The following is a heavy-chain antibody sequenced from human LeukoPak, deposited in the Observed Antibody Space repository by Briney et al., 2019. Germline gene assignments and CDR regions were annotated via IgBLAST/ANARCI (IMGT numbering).Heavy chain of an antibody. CDR2: ISWNSGSI. Sequence: GGSLRLPCAASGFTFDDYAMHWVRQAPGKGLEWVSGISWNSGSIGYADSVKGRFTISRDNAKNSLYLQMNSLRAEDMALYYCAKDLHYDFWSGSSFDYWGQGTLVTVSS. CDR1: GFTFDDYA. J-gene: IGHJ4*02. D-gene: IGHD3-3*01. V-gene: IGHV3-9*03. CDR3: AKDLHYDFWSGSSFDY.